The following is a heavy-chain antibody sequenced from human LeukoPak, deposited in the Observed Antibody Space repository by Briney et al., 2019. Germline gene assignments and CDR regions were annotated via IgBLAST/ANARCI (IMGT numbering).Heavy chain of an antibody. CDR1: GFSLSTSGVG. CDR2: LYWGDDQ. D-gene: IGHD3-10*01. V-gene: IGHV2-5*02. CDR3: AQYGSGSRQSYYFDY. Sequence: SGPTLVKPTQTLTLTCTFSGFSLSTSGVGVGWIRQPPGKALEWLALLYWGDDQRYSPSLKSRLTITKDTSKNQVVLTMTNMDPVDTATYYCAQYGSGSRQSYYFDYWGQGTLVTVSS. J-gene: IGHJ4*02.